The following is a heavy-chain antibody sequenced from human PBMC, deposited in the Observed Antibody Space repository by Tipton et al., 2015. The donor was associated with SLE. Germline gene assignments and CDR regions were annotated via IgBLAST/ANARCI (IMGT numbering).Heavy chain of an antibody. J-gene: IGHJ4*02. V-gene: IGHV4-31*03. CDR2: IYNSGGT. CDR1: GGSISTGGYY. D-gene: IGHD5-12*01. CDR3: ARGGVGGYDYFDY. Sequence: TLSLTCTVSGGSISTGGYYWSWIRQHPGKGLEWIGYIYNSGGTDYNPSLKSRVTISADTSKNHFSLNLSSVTAADTAVYYRARGGVGGYDYFDYWGQGALVTVSS.